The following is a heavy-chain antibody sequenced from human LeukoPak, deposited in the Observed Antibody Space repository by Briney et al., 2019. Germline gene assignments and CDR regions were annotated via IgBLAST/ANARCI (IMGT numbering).Heavy chain of an antibody. CDR1: GGSFSSGSHY. CDR2: ISTSGST. CDR3: ASHDDSRGYLFAFDI. V-gene: IGHV4-61*02. Sequence: KPSETLSLTCAVYGGSFSSGSHYWNWIRQPAGKGLEWIGRISTSGSTSYNPSLKSRVTISINTSKNQFSLKLSSVTAADTAVYYCASHDDSRGYLFAFDIWGQGTMVTVSS. D-gene: IGHD3-22*01. J-gene: IGHJ3*02.